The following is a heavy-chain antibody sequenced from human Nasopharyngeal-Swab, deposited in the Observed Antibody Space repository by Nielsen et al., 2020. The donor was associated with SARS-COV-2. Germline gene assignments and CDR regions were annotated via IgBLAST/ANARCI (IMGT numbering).Heavy chain of an antibody. D-gene: IGHD6-19*01. V-gene: IGHV3-23*01. CDR2: ISGSGGST. J-gene: IGHJ4*02. Sequence: WIRQPPGKGLEWVSAISGSGGSTYYADSVKGQFTISRDNSKNTLYLQMNSLRAEDTAVYYCAKGGIAVAGTLGYWGQGTLVTVSS. CDR3: AKGGIAVAGTLGY.